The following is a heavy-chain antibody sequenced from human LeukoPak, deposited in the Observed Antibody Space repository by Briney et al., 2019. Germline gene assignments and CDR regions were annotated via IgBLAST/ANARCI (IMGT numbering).Heavy chain of an antibody. Sequence: HPSETLSLTCTVSGGSISSYYWSWIRQPPGKGLEWVSTISGSGGTTYYADSVKGRFTISRDNSKNTLYLQMNSLRAEDTAVYYCAKNKMAPYYFDYWGQETLVPVSS. CDR1: GGSISSYY. D-gene: IGHD5-24*01. J-gene: IGHJ4*02. CDR2: ISGSGGTT. CDR3: AKNKMAPYYFDY. V-gene: IGHV3-23*01.